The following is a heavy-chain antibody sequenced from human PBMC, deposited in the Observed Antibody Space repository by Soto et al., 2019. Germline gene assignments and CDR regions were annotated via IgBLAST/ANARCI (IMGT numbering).Heavy chain of an antibody. J-gene: IGHJ4*02. CDR2: ISSSGSTL. Sequence: EVQLVESGGGLVQPGGSLRLSCAASGFTFRSFEMDWVRQAPGKGLEWISYISSSGSTLSYADSVKGRFTIFRDNAQSSLHLXMNNLRAEDXXVXXXXXXXXXALDYWGQGTLVTVSS. V-gene: IGHV3-48*03. CDR1: GFTFRSFE. CDR3: XXXXXXALDY.